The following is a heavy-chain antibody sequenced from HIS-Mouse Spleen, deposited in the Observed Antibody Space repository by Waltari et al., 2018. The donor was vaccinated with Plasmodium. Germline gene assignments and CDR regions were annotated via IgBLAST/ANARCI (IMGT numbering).Heavy chain of an antibody. J-gene: IGHJ4*02. V-gene: IGHV3-21*01. Sequence: EVQLVESGGGLVKPGGSLRLSCGASGFTFSSYSMHWVRQAPGKGLEWVSSISSSSSYIYYADSVKGRFTISRDNAKNSLYLQMNSLRAEDTAVYYCARIADSSSWYDYWGQGTLVTVSS. CDR1: GFTFSSYS. D-gene: IGHD6-13*01. CDR2: ISSSSSYI. CDR3: ARIADSSSWYDY.